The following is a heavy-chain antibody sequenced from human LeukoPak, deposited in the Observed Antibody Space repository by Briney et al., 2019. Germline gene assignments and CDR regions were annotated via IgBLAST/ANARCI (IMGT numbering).Heavy chain of an antibody. CDR1: GFTFSTYW. CDR3: TRETVGATFWYFDL. V-gene: IGHV3-7*01. D-gene: IGHD1-26*01. CDR2: IKQDGSEK. J-gene: IGHJ2*01. Sequence: QSGGSLRLSCAASGFTFSTYWMSWVRQAPGKGLEWVANIKQDGSEKYYVDSVKGRFTISRDNAQNSLFLQMDSLRADDTAAYYCTRETVGATFWYFDLWGRGTLVTVSS.